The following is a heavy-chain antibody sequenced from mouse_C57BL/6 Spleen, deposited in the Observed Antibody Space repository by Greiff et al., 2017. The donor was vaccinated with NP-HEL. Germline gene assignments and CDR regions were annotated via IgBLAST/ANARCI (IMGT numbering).Heavy chain of an antibody. CDR1: GYTFTSYW. CDR2: IHPNSGST. V-gene: IGHV1-64*01. CDR3: AREDDGYYETWFAY. J-gene: IGHJ3*01. Sequence: VQLQQSGAELVKPGASVKLSCKASGYTFTSYWMHWVKQRPGQGLEWIGMIHPNSGSTNYNEKFKSKATLTVDKSSSTAYMQLSSLTSEDSAVYYCAREDDGYYETWFAYWGQGTLVTVAA. D-gene: IGHD2-3*01.